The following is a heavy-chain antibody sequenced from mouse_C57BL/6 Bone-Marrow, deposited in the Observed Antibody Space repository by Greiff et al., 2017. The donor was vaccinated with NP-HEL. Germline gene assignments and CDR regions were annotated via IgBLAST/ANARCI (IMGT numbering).Heavy chain of an antibody. CDR3: ARYPTAVVADWYFDV. CDR2: IDPSDSYT. CDR1: GYTFTSYW. V-gene: IGHV1-50*01. D-gene: IGHD1-1*01. Sequence: QVQLQQPGAELVKPGASVKLSCKASGYTFTSYWMQWVKQRPGQGLEWIGEIDPSDSYTNYNQKFKGKATLTVDTSSSTTYMQLSGLTSEDSAIYYCARYPTAVVADWYFDVWGTGATVTVSS. J-gene: IGHJ1*03.